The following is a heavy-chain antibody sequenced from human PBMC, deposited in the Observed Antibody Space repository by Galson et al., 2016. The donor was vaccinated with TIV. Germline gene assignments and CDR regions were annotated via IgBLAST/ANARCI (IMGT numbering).Heavy chain of an antibody. CDR3: ARDCTSTTCHIYYYGMDV. CDR1: GYSISSGYY. V-gene: IGHV4-38-2*02. J-gene: IGHJ6*02. D-gene: IGHD2-2*02. CDR2: IYHTGST. Sequence: SETLSLTCTVSGYSISSGYYWGWIRQPPGKGLEWIGNIYHTGSTYSNPSLRSRLTMSVDTSKNQFSLILSSVTAADTAVYYCARDCTSTTCHIYYYGMDVWGQGATVTVSS.